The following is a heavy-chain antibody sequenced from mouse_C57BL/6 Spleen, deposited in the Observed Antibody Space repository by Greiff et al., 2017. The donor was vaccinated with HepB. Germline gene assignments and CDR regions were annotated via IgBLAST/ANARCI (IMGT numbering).Heavy chain of an antibody. CDR3: ASDIYYDYGWFAY. CDR1: GYTFTDYN. D-gene: IGHD2-4*01. V-gene: IGHV1-22*01. Sequence: EVQLQQSGPELVKPGASVKMSCKASGYTFTDYNMHWVKQSHGKSLEWIGYINHNNGGTSYNQKFKGKAKLTVNKSSSTAYMELRSLTSEDSAVYFFASDIYYDYGWFAYWGQGTLVTVSA. J-gene: IGHJ3*01. CDR2: INHNNGGT.